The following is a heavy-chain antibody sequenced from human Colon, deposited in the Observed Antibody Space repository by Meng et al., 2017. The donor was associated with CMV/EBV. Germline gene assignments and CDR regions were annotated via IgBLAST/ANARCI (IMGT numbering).Heavy chain of an antibody. J-gene: IGHJ6*02. CDR3: ARAGDIVEVSDPLRDNYYYYGMDL. CDR1: EFTSSSYA. Sequence: GGSLRLSCTASEFTSSSYALHWVRQAPGKGLEWVALISFDGRTKNNTDSVKGRFTISRDRSKNTLYLHMDSLRADDTAVYYCARAGDIVEVSDPLRDNYYYYGMDLWGQGTTVTVSS. D-gene: IGHD2-15*01. V-gene: IGHV3-30*04. CDR2: ISFDGRTK.